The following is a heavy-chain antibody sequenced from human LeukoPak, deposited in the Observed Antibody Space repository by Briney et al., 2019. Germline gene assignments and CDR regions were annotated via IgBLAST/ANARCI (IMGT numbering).Heavy chain of an antibody. J-gene: IGHJ4*02. D-gene: IGHD6-6*01. CDR3: ARARSIIAARRGVYFDY. CDR1: GYTCTGYY. Sequence: GASVKVSCKASGYTCTGYYMHWVRQAPGQGLEWMGWINPNSGGTNYAQKFQGRVTMTRDTSISTAYMELSRLRSDDTAVYYCARARSIIAARRGVYFDYWGQGTLVTVSS. V-gene: IGHV1-2*02. CDR2: INPNSGGT.